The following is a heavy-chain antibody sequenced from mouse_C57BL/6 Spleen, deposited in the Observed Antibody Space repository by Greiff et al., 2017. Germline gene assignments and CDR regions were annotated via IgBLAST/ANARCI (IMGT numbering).Heavy chain of an antibody. J-gene: IGHJ1*03. CDR1: GYTFTDYY. CDR3: ARKSSHWYFDV. Sequence: VQLQQSGPVLVKPGASVKMSCKASGYTFTDYYMNWVKQSHGKSLEWIGVINPYNGGTSYNQKFKGKATLTVDKSSSTAYMELNSLTSEDSAVYYGARKSSHWYFDVWGTGTTVTVSS. V-gene: IGHV1-19*01. CDR2: INPYNGGT. D-gene: IGHD1-1*01.